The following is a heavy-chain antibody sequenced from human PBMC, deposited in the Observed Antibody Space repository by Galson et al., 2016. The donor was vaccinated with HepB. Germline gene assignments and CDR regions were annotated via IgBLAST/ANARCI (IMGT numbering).Heavy chain of an antibody. CDR3: AKVSLDEYGVNDAFDF. Sequence: SLRLSCAASGFTFSIYGMSWVRQTPGKGLEWVSAISGSGGLTYSADSVKGRFTISRDNSKSTPYLQMNSLRAEDTAVYYCAKVSLDEYGVNDAFDFWGQGTMVTVSS. D-gene: IGHD4-17*01. J-gene: IGHJ3*01. CDR2: ISGSGGLT. V-gene: IGHV3-23*01. CDR1: GFTFSIYG.